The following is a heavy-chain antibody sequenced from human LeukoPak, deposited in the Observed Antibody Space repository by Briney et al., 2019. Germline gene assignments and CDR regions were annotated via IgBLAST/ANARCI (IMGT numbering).Heavy chain of an antibody. D-gene: IGHD7-27*01. Sequence: PGGSLRLSCADSGFTFSDYGMSWVRQVPGKGLEWVSFINWNGDSRGYVDSVTGRFTVSRDKATKSLNLEMNSLRDEDTAFFYCARVGNSVLETDMDALYIWSQGTLVTVSS. V-gene: IGHV3-20*04. CDR2: INWNGDSR. CDR3: ARVGNSVLETDMDALYI. J-gene: IGHJ3*02. CDR1: GFTFSDYG.